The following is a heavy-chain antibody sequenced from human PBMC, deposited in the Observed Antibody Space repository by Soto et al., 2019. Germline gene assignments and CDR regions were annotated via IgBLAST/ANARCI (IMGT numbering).Heavy chain of an antibody. J-gene: IGHJ6*03. D-gene: IGHD2-21*01. CDR2: MNPNSGNT. CDR1: GYTFTSYD. Sequence: ASVKVSCKASGYTFTSYDINWVRQATGQGLEWMGWMNPNSGNTGYAQKFQGRVTMTRNTSISTAYMELSSLRSEDTAVYYCARGPRCISTHCAYYYYYYMDVWGKGTTVTVSS. CDR3: ARGPRCISTHCAYYYYYYMDV. V-gene: IGHV1-8*01.